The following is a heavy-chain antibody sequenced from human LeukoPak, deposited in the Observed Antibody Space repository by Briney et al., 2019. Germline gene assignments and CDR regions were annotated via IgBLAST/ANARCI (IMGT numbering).Heavy chain of an antibody. CDR2: IYTRGNT. CDR1: GAPVNFYY. V-gene: IGHV4-4*07. Sequence: SETLSLTCTVSGAPVNFYYLSWVRHSAEKGLEWIWRIYTRGNTNYNPSLKSRVTLSVDTSRNQFSLMLSSVTAADTAVYYCAKESRLGGASGSHHFDYWGQGVLVTVSS. D-gene: IGHD3-10*01. CDR3: AKESRLGGASGSHHFDY. J-gene: IGHJ4*02.